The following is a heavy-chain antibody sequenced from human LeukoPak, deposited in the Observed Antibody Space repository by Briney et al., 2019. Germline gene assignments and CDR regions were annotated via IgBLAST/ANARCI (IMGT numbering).Heavy chain of an antibody. J-gene: IGHJ4*02. D-gene: IGHD3-10*02. Sequence: PSETLSLTCTVSGGSISSYYWSWIRQPPGKGLEWIGYIYYSGSTNYNPSLKSRVTISVDTSKNQFSLKLSSVTAADTAVYYCARTRIGAIFDYWGQGTLVTVSS. CDR2: IYYSGST. CDR3: ARTRIGAIFDY. CDR1: GGSISSYY. V-gene: IGHV4-59*01.